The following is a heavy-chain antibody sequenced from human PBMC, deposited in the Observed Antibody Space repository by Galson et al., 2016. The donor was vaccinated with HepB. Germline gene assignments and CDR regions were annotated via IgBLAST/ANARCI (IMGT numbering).Heavy chain of an antibody. D-gene: IGHD5-12*01. CDR3: GTMDIVTTSYWFDP. CDR2: VDPEDGET. J-gene: IGHJ5*02. Sequence: VKVSCKVSGYTFTDYYIHWVQQAPGGGLEWMGLVDPEDGETMYAVKFQGRVTITADTSTDTAYMELSSLRSEDTAVYYCGTMDIVTTSYWFDPWGQGTLVTVSS. CDR1: GYTFTDYY. V-gene: IGHV1-69-2*01.